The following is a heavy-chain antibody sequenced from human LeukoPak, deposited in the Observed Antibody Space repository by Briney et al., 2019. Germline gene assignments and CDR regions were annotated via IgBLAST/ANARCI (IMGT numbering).Heavy chain of an antibody. CDR2: VSGSGGST. Sequence: GGSLRLSCAASAFTFRPYAMIWVRQAPGKGLEWVSTVSGSGGSTYYADSVKGRFTISRDNSNNTLYLEMNSLRAEDTAVYYCAKGAASRGYTYVANWGQETLVTVSS. CDR3: AKGAASRGYTYVAN. V-gene: IGHV3-23*01. D-gene: IGHD5-18*01. J-gene: IGHJ4*02. CDR1: AFTFRPYA.